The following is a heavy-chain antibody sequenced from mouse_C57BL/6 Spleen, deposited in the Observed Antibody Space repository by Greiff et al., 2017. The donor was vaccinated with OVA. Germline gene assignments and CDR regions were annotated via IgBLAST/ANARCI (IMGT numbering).Heavy chain of an antibody. CDR2: IYPRSGNT. V-gene: IGHV1-81*01. D-gene: IGHD1-1*01. CDR3: ARENTTVVMDY. CDR1: GYTFTSYG. J-gene: IGHJ4*01. Sequence: VQRVESGAELARPGASVKLSCKASGYTFTSYGISWVKQRTGQGLEWIGEIYPRSGNTYYNEKFKGKATLTADKSSSTAYMELRSLTSEDSAVYFCARENTTVVMDYWGQGTSVTVSS.